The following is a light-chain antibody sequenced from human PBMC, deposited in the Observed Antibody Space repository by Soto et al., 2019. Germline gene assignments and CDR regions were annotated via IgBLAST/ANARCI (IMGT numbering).Light chain of an antibody. J-gene: IGLJ1*01. V-gene: IGLV2-14*01. CDR2: DVS. CDR1: SSDVGGYNY. Sequence: LTQPASVCGSPGQSITISCTGTSSDVGGYNYVSWYQQHPGKAPKLMIYDVSNRPSGVSNRFSGSKSGNTASLTISGLQAEDEADYYCSSYTSSSTLYVFGTGTKV. CDR3: SSYTSSSTLYV.